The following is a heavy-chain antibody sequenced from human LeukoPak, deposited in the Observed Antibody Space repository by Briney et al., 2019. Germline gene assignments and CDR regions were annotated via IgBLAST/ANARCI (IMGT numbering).Heavy chain of an antibody. CDR1: VYTFINYG. D-gene: IGHD3-3*01. CDR2: ISAYNGNT. V-gene: IGHV1-18*01. Sequence: ASVTVSCKASVYTFINYGISWVRQAPGQGLEWMGWISAYNGNTNYAQKLQGRVTMTRDTSTTTAYMELRSLRSDDTAVYYCARGIFGVVTYYYYYMDVWGKGTTVTVSS. J-gene: IGHJ6*03. CDR3: ARGIFGVVTYYYYYMDV.